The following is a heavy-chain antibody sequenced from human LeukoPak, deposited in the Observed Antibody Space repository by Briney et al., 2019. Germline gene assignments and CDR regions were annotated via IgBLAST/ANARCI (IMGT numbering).Heavy chain of an antibody. D-gene: IGHD6-19*01. CDR1: GDSVSSNSAA. J-gene: IGHJ6*02. CDR2: TYYRSKWYN. CDR3: AREAWAVAGPDYYYYYGMDV. Sequence: SQTLSLTCAISGDSVSSNSAAWNWIRQSPSRGLEWLGRTYYRSKWYNDYAVSVKSRITINPDTSKNQFSLQLNSVTPEDTAVYYCAREAWAVAGPDYYYYYGMDVWGQGTTVTVSS. V-gene: IGHV6-1*01.